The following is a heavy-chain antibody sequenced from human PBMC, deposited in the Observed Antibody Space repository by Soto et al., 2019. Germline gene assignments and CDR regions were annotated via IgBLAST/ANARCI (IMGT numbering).Heavy chain of an antibody. D-gene: IGHD3-10*01. Sequence: ASVKVSCKASGYTFTSYGISWVRQAPGQGLEWMGWISAYNGNTNYAQKLQGRVTMTTDTSTSTAYMELRSLRSDDTAVYYCARYTMVRGAIQGFWYYGMDVWGQGTTVTVSS. CDR3: ARYTMVRGAIQGFWYYGMDV. V-gene: IGHV1-18*01. J-gene: IGHJ6*02. CDR1: GYTFTSYG. CDR2: ISAYNGNT.